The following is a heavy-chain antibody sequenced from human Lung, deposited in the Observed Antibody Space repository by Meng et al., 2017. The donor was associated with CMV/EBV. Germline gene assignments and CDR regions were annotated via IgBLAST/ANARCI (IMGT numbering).Heavy chain of an antibody. V-gene: IGHV4-59*01. CDR2: IYYSGST. J-gene: IGHJ6*04. CDR3: ARVAKSTITGTTPYYYYGMDV. D-gene: IGHD1-7*01. Sequence: SXTXSLXCTVSGGSISSYYWSWIRQPPGKGLEWIGYIYYSGSTNYNPSLKSRVTISVDTSKNQFSLKLSSVTAADTAVYYCARVAKSTITGTTPYYYYGMDVWXKGTTVTVSS. CDR1: GGSISSYY.